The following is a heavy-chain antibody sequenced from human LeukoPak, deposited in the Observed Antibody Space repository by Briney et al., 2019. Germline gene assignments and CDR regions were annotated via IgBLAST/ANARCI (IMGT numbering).Heavy chain of an antibody. V-gene: IGHV4-34*01. Sequence: SETLSLTCAVYGGSFSGYYWSWIRQPPGKGLEWIGEINHSGSTNYNPSLKSRVTISVDPSKNQFSLKLSSVTAADTAVYYCAREAVANSRKGAFDIWGQGTMVTVSS. D-gene: IGHD6-19*01. J-gene: IGHJ3*02. CDR2: INHSGST. CDR3: AREAVANSRKGAFDI. CDR1: GGSFSGYY.